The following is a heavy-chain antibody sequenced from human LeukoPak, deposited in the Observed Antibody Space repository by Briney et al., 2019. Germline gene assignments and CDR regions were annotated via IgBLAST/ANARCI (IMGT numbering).Heavy chain of an antibody. Sequence: GRSLRLSCAAYGFTFSSYGMHWVRQAQGKGMEWVAVIWYDGSNKYYADSVKGRFTISRDNSKNTLYLQMNSLRAEDTAVYYCARDQGYGDSYFDYWGQGTLVTVSS. CDR3: ARDQGYGDSYFDY. J-gene: IGHJ4*02. V-gene: IGHV3-33*01. D-gene: IGHD4-17*01. CDR1: GFTFSSYG. CDR2: IWYDGSNK.